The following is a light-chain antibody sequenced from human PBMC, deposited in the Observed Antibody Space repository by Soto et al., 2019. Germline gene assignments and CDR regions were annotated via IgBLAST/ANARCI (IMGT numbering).Light chain of an antibody. CDR1: QSVSSN. Sequence: EIVMTQSPATLSMSPGERATLSCRASQSVSSNLAWYQQKPGQAPRLLIYGASTRATGIPARFSGSGSGTEFTLTISSQQSEDFAVYYCQQYNNWWTFGQGTKVEIK. J-gene: IGKJ1*01. V-gene: IGKV3-15*01. CDR2: GAS. CDR3: QQYNNWWT.